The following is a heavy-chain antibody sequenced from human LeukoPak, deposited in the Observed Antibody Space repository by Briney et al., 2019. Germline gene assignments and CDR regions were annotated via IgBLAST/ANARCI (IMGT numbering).Heavy chain of an antibody. Sequence: GEALRLSCAVYGFSFSNYWMHWVRQDPGKGLVWVSYISSDGSVTKYAASVKGRFTISRDNAVNTLYLQMNSLRVEDTAVYYCVRGSLRLPRSTPDYWGQGTLVTVSS. J-gene: IGHJ4*02. D-gene: IGHD2-21*02. CDR3: VRGSLRLPRSTPDY. CDR2: ISSDGSVT. V-gene: IGHV3-74*03. CDR1: GFSFSNYW.